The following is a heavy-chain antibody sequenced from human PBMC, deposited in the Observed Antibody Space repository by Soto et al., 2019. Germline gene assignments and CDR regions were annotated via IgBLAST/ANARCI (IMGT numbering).Heavy chain of an antibody. CDR3: ASERDYDFPYYFDY. CDR2: ISSSSSYI. CDR1: GFTFSSYS. D-gene: IGHD3-3*01. J-gene: IGHJ4*02. V-gene: IGHV3-21*01. Sequence: EVQLVESGGGLVKPGGSLRLSCAASGFTFSSYSMNWARQAPGKGLEWVSSISSSSSYIYYADSVKGRFTISRDNAKNSLYLQMNSLRAEDTAVYYCASERDYDFPYYFDYWGQGTLVTVSS.